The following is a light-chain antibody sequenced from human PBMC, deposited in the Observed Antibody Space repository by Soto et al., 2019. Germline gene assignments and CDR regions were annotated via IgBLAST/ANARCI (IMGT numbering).Light chain of an antibody. V-gene: IGLV2-8*01. J-gene: IGLJ1*01. Sequence: SALTQPPSASGSPGQSVTISCTGTSFDVGGYNYVSWYQQHPGKAPQVLMYEVSKRPSGVPDRFSGSKSGNTASLTVSGLQAEDEADYYCSAYAGSPYLYVFGSGTKVTAL. CDR1: SFDVGGYNY. CDR3: SAYAGSPYLYV. CDR2: EVS.